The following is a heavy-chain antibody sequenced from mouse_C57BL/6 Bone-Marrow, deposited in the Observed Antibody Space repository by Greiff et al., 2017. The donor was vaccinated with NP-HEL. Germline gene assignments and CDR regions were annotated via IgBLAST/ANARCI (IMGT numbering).Heavy chain of an antibody. CDR3: TTVTGTGRAMDY. Sequence: VQLKESGAELVRPGASVKLSCTASGFNIKDDYMHWVKQRPEQGLEWIGWIDPENGDTEYASKFQGQATITADPSSNTAYLQLSSLTSEDTAVYYCTTVTGTGRAMDYWGQGTSVTVSS. J-gene: IGHJ4*01. CDR2: IDPENGDT. D-gene: IGHD4-1*01. V-gene: IGHV14-4*01. CDR1: GFNIKDDY.